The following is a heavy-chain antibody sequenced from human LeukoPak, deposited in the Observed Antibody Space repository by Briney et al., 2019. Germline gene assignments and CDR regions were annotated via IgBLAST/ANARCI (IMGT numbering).Heavy chain of an antibody. CDR3: ARGYDSSGYYY. J-gene: IGHJ4*02. D-gene: IGHD3-22*01. Sequence: SETLSLTCTVSGGSISSYYWSWIRQPPGKGLEWIGYIYYSGSTNYNPSLKSRVTISVNTTKNQISLKLSSVTAADTAVYYCARGYDSSGYYYWGQGTLVTVSS. CDR2: IYYSGST. CDR1: GGSISSYY. V-gene: IGHV4-59*01.